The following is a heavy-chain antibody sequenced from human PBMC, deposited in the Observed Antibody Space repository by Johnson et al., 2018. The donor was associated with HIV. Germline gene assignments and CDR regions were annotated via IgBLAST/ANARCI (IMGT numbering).Heavy chain of an antibody. D-gene: IGHD6-19*01. CDR2: INWNGGST. CDR3: AKEQWPLSPDAFDI. Sequence: VQLVESGGGLVQPGRSLRLSCTASGFTFADYAMSWVRHAPGKGLEWVSGINWNGGSTYYEDSVKGRFTVSSDNAKNSLYLQMNRLRAEDTAVYYCAKEQWPLSPDAFDIWGQGTMVTVSS. J-gene: IGHJ3*02. V-gene: IGHV3-20*04. CDR1: GFTFADYA.